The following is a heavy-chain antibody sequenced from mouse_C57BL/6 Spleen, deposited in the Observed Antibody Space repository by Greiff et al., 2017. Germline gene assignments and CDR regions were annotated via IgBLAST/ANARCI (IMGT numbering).Heavy chain of an antibody. Sequence: QVQLKQSGPELVKPGASVKISCKASGYAFSSSWMNWVKQRPGKGLEWIGRIYPGDGDTNYNGKFKGKATLTADKSSSTAYMQLSSLTSEDSAVYFCARSGAYYSNYDWYFDVWGTGTTVTVSS. V-gene: IGHV1-82*01. J-gene: IGHJ1*03. D-gene: IGHD2-5*01. CDR3: ARSGAYYSNYDWYFDV. CDR2: IYPGDGDT. CDR1: GYAFSSSW.